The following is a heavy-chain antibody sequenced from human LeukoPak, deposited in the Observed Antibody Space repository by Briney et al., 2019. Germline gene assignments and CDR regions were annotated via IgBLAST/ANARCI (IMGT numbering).Heavy chain of an antibody. V-gene: IGHV4-39*01. CDR2: IYYSGST. J-gene: IGHJ4*02. CDR3: ARRDTVTVAEAFDY. Sequence: SETLTLTCTVSGGSISGSTYYWGWVRQPPGKGLEWIGSIYYSGSTNYNPSLKSRVTISVDTSKNQFSLRLNSVTAADTAVYYCARRDTVTVAEAFDYWGQGTLATVSS. D-gene: IGHD3-22*01. CDR1: GGSISGSTYY.